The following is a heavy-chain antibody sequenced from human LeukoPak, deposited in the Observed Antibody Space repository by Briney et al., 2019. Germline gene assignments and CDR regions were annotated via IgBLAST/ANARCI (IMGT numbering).Heavy chain of an antibody. V-gene: IGHV3-33*08. J-gene: IGHJ5*02. D-gene: IGHD1-26*01. CDR3: ARFRGELLRGNWFDP. CDR2: IRYDGSNK. CDR1: GFTFDDYG. Sequence: GGSLRLSCAASGFTFDDYGMSWVRQAPGKGLEWVAFIRYDGSNKYYADSVKGRFTISRDNSKNTLYLQMNSLRAEDTAVYYCARFRGELLRGNWFDPWGQGTLVTVSS.